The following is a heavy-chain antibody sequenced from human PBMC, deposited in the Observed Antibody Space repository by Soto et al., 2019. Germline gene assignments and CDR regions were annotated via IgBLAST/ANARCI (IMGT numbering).Heavy chain of an antibody. CDR2: INPSGGST. CDR3: AREPPICSSTSCYNAYYYYGMDV. J-gene: IGHJ6*02. CDR1: GYTFTSYY. V-gene: IGHV1-46*01. Sequence: ASVKVSCKASGYTFTSYYMHWVRQAPGQGLEWVGIINPSGGSTSYAQKFQGRVTMTRDTSTSTVYMELSSLRSEDTAVYYCAREPPICSSTSCYNAYYYYGMDVWGQGTTVTVS. D-gene: IGHD2-2*01.